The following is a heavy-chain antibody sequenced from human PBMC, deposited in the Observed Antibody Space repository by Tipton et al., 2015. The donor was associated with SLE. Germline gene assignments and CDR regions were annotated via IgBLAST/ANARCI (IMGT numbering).Heavy chain of an antibody. CDR1: GYTFTSYG. D-gene: IGHD6-6*01. J-gene: IGHJ1*01. V-gene: IGHV1-18*01. CDR2: ISAYNGNT. CDR3: ATDSYSSSTNVHFQH. Sequence: QLVQSGAEVKKPGASVKVSCKASGYTFTSYGISWVRQAPGQGLEWMGWISAYNGNTNYAQRLQGRVTMTTDTSTSTAYMELRSLRSDDTAVYYCATDSYSSSTNVHFQHWGQGTLVTVSS.